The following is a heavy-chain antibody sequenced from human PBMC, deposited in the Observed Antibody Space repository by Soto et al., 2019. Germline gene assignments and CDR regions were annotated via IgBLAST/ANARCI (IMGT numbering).Heavy chain of an antibody. V-gene: IGHV4-59*01. CDR2: IYYSGST. D-gene: IGHD2-21*01. J-gene: IGHJ6*02. CDR1: DGSITGYY. Sequence: SETLSLTCTVSDGSITGYYWTWIRQPPGKGLEWIGYIYYSGSTNYNPSLKSRVSISVDTSKQQISLKISSVTAADTALYYCGWVLWLGRTPNTDPGTAVWRHGTTVTVS. CDR3: GWVLWLGRTPNTDPGTAV.